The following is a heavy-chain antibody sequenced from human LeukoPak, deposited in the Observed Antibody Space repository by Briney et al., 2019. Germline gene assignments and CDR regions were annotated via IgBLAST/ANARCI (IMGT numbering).Heavy chain of an antibody. CDR2: IIPILGIA. V-gene: IGHV1-69*04. J-gene: IGHJ2*01. CDR1: GGTFSSYT. CDR3: ARDRDFWSGPPWYFDL. D-gene: IGHD3-3*01. Sequence: SVKVACKASGGTFSSYTISWVRQAPGQGLEWMGRIIPILGIANYAQKFQGRVTITADKSTSTAYMELSSLRSEDTAVYYCARDRDFWSGPPWYFDLWGRGTLVTVSS.